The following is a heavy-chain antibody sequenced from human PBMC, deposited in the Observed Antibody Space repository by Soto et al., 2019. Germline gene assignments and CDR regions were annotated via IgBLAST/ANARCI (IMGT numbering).Heavy chain of an antibody. CDR1: GFPLSTSGVG. CDR3: AYLPCRGGSSCWSSYSGMDV. D-gene: IGHD2-15*01. J-gene: IGHJ6*02. V-gene: IGHV2-5*02. CDR2: IYWDDDK. Sequence: QITLKESGPTLVNPTQTLTLTCTFSGFPLSTSGVGVARIRQPPGKALEWLALIYWDDDKRYRPSLETRLTITKDTSKGQVVLTMTNMASVGPASYYCAYLPCRGGSSCWSSYSGMDVWGQGTRVTVSS.